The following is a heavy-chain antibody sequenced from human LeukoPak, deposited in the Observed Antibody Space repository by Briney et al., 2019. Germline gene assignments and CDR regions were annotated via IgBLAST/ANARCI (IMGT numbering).Heavy chain of an antibody. CDR1: GDSMSSYY. Sequence: SETLSLTCTVSGDSMSSYYWSWIRQPPGKGLEWIGYIYTSGGTNYIPSLKGRVTISIDTSKNQFSLKLSSVTAADSAVYYCARLTRLSTTPDRYYLDYWGQGTLVTVSS. J-gene: IGHJ4*02. CDR2: IYTSGGT. CDR3: ARLTRLSTTPDRYYLDY. D-gene: IGHD3-16*02. V-gene: IGHV4-4*09.